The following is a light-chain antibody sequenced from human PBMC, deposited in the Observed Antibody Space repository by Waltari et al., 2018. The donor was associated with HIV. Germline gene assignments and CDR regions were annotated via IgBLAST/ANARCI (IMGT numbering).Light chain of an antibody. J-gene: IGLJ3*02. CDR3: SSHASATTTV. CDR2: EVS. V-gene: IGLV2-14*01. Sequence: QSALTQPASVSGSPGQSITISCTGTSSDIAAYNYVSWYQQHPGKAPKLLIYEVSNRPSGVSNRFSASKSGNTASRTISGLQAEDEADYFCSSHASATTTVFGGGTKVTVL. CDR1: SSDIAAYNY.